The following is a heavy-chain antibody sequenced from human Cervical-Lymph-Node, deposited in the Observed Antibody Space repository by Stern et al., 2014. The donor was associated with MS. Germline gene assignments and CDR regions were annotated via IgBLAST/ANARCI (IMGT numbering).Heavy chain of an antibody. D-gene: IGHD3-10*01. CDR1: GFTFSSYG. CDR2: ISYDGSDT. Sequence: VQLVESCGGVVQPGRSLRLTCTVSGFTFSSYGMHWVRQAPGKGLEWGSVISYDGSDTYYAESVKGRFTIARDNTKNTLYLEMRRLRREDTAVYYCVKRGITEVRGVRLGDYWGPGTLVIVSS. J-gene: IGHJ4*02. CDR3: VKRGITEVRGVRLGDY. V-gene: IGHV3-30*18.